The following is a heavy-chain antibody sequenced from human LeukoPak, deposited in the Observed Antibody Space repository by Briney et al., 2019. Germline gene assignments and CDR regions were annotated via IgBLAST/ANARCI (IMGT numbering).Heavy chain of an antibody. CDR2: ISGSGGST. Sequence: GGSLRLSCAVSGFTFSSYGMSWVRQAPGKGLEWVSGISGSGGSTYYADSVKGRFTISRDNAKNTLYLQMNSLRAEDTAVYYCAKRFSSSGYYMTFDCWGQETLVTVSS. CDR3: AKRFSSSGYYMTFDC. CDR1: GFTFSSYG. J-gene: IGHJ4*02. V-gene: IGHV3-23*01. D-gene: IGHD3-22*01.